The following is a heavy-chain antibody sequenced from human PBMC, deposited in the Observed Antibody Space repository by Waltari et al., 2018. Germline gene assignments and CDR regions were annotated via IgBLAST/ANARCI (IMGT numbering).Heavy chain of an antibody. D-gene: IGHD6-13*01. J-gene: IGHJ6*02. Sequence: PGKGLGWVSLISGDGGSTYYADSVKGRFTNSRDNSKNSLYLQMNSLRTEDTALYYCAKDLVSSSWYENYYYYGMDVWGQGTTVTVSS. V-gene: IGHV3-43*02. CDR3: AKDLVSSSWYENYYYYGMDV. CDR2: ISGDGGST.